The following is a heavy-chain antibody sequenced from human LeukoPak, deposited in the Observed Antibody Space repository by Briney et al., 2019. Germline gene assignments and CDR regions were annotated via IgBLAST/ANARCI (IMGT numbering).Heavy chain of an antibody. J-gene: IGHJ3*02. D-gene: IGHD3-3*01. CDR3: AKLRAFGVFGVVTTDAFDI. CDR2: ISGSGGST. Sequence: PGGSLRLSCAASGFTFSSYAMSWVRQAPGKGLEWVSAISGSGGSTCYADSVKGRFTISRDNSKNTLYLQMNSLRAEDTAVYYCAKLRAFGVFGVVTTDAFDIWGQGTMVTVSS. CDR1: GFTFSSYA. V-gene: IGHV3-23*01.